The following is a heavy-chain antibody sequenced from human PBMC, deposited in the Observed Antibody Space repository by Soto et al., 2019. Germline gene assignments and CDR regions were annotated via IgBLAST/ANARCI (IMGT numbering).Heavy chain of an antibody. V-gene: IGHV3-23*01. CDR3: AKVFLSGSYYGYFQH. Sequence: PGGSLRLSCAASGFTFSSYAMRWVRQAPGKGLEWVSDISVTSGSTYYADSVKGRFTISRDNSKNTLYLQMSSLRAEDTAVYYCAKVFLSGSYYGYFQHWGQGTLVTVSS. D-gene: IGHD1-26*01. CDR2: ISVTSGST. CDR1: GFTFSSYA. J-gene: IGHJ1*01.